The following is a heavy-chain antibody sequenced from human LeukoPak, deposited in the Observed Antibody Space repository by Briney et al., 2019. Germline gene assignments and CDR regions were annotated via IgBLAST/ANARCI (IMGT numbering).Heavy chain of an antibody. D-gene: IGHD1-1*01. J-gene: IGHJ4*02. CDR3: AKDRIVERPQIYYFDY. CDR1: GFTFSSYW. V-gene: IGHV3-74*01. CDR2: INSDGSST. Sequence: GGSLRLSCAASGFTFSSYWMHWVRQAPGKGLVWVSRINSDGSSTSYADSVKGRFTISRDNAKNTLYLQMNSLRAEDTAVYYCAKDRIVERPQIYYFDYWGQGTLVTVSS.